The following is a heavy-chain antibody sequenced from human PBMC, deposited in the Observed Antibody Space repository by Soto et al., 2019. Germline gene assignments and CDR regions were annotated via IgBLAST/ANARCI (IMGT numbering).Heavy chain of an antibody. Sequence: AASVKVSCKASGYTFTSYGISWVRQAPGQGLEWMGWISAYNGNTNYAQKLQGRVTMTTDTSTSTAYMELRSLRSDDTAVYYCARGYIAARPYNWFDPWGQGTLVTVSS. D-gene: IGHD6-6*01. J-gene: IGHJ5*02. CDR2: ISAYNGNT. V-gene: IGHV1-18*04. CDR3: ARGYIAARPYNWFDP. CDR1: GYTFTSYG.